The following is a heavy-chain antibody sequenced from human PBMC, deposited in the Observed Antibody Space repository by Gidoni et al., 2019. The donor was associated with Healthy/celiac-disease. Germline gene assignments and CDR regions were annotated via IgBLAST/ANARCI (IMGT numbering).Heavy chain of an antibody. CDR3: ARESPSEGFDY. V-gene: IGHV3-30-3*01. CDR1: GFTFSSYA. J-gene: IGHJ4*02. CDR2: ISYDGSNK. Sequence: QVQLVESGGGVVQPGRSLRLSCAAPGFTFSSYAMHWVRQAPGKGLEWVAVISYDGSNKYYADSVKGRFTISRDNSKNTLYLQMNSLRAEDTAVYYCARESPSEGFDYWGQGTLVTVSS.